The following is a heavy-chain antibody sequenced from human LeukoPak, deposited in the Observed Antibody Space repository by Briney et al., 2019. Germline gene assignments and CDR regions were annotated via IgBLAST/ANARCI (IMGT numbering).Heavy chain of an antibody. CDR1: GYTFTSYG. J-gene: IGHJ6*03. D-gene: IGHD6-6*01. V-gene: IGHV1-18*01. CDR3: ARDMIGYSSSSEGSYYYYYMDV. CDR2: ISAYNGKT. Sequence: GASVKVSCKASGYTFTSYGISWVRQAPGQGLEWMGWISAYNGKTNYAQKLQGRVTMTTDTSTSTAYMELRSLRSDDTAVYYCARDMIGYSSSSEGSYYYYYMDVWGKGTTVTVSS.